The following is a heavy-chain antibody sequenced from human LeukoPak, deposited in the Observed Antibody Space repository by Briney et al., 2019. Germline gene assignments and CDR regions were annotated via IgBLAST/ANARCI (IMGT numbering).Heavy chain of an antibody. J-gene: IGHJ4*02. D-gene: IGHD3-22*01. CDR2: ISYDGSNK. Sequence: GGSLRLSCAASGFTFSSYAMHWVRQAPGKGLEWVAVISYDGSNKYYADSVKGRFTISRDNSKNTLYLQMNSLRAEDTAVYYCASGAFTTGHADYWGQGTLVTVSS. CDR3: ASGAFTTGHADY. V-gene: IGHV3-30-3*01. CDR1: GFTFSSYA.